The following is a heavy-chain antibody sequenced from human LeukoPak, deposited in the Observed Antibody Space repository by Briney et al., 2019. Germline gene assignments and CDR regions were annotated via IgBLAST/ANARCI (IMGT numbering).Heavy chain of an antibody. CDR2: IYTGGRT. D-gene: IGHD2-21*02. V-gene: IGHV3-66*01. CDR1: GFSVTNYY. CDR3: ARGQSYCGSDCYFD. J-gene: IGHJ4*02. Sequence: GGSMSLSCAASGFSVTNYYMTWVRQAPGKGLEWVSVIYTGGRTYYGDSVKGRFTISRDSSRNTLHLQMNSLRVEDTALYYCARGQSYCGSDCYFDWGQGTLVTVSS.